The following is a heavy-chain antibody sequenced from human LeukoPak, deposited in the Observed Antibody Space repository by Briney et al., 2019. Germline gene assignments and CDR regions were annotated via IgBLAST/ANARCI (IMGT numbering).Heavy chain of an antibody. CDR2: IYTSGNT. V-gene: IGHV4-4*07. Sequence: PSETLSLTCTVSGGSISSYYWSWIRQPAGKGLEWIGRIYTSGNTNYNPSLKSRVTMSVDTSKNQFSLKLSSVTAADTAFYYCARGGSVGATIPHFDIWGQGTMVTVSS. J-gene: IGHJ3*02. CDR3: ARGGSVGATIPHFDI. CDR1: GGSISSYY. D-gene: IGHD1-26*01.